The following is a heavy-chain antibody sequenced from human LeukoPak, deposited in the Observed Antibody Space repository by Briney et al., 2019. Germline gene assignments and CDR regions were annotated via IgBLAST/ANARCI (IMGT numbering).Heavy chain of an antibody. V-gene: IGHV1-69*04. Sequence: SVKVSCKASGGTFSSYAISWVRQAPGQGLEWMGRIIPILGIANYAQKFQGRVTITADKSTSTAYMELSSLRSEDPAVYYCAARYCSGGSCELVYDYWGQGTLVTVSS. D-gene: IGHD2-15*01. J-gene: IGHJ4*02. CDR1: GGTFSSYA. CDR3: AARYCSGGSCELVYDY. CDR2: IIPILGIA.